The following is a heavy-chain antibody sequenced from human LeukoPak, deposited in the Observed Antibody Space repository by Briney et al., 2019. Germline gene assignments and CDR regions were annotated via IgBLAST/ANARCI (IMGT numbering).Heavy chain of an antibody. D-gene: IGHD2-2*01. CDR2: IYHSGST. V-gene: IGHV4-4*02. CDR3: ARYYLGYCSSTSCLTPWDAFDI. J-gene: IGHJ3*02. Sequence: SETLSLTCAVSGGSISSSNWWSWVRQPPGKGLEWIGEIYHSGSTNYNPSLKSRVTISVDKSKNQFSLKLSSVTAADTAVYYCARYYLGYCSSTSCLTPWDAFDIWGQGTMVTVSS. CDR1: GGSISSSNW.